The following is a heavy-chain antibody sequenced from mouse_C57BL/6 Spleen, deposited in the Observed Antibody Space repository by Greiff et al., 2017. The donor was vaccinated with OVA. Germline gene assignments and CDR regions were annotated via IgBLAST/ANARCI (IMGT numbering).Heavy chain of an antibody. CDR1: GYSFTGYY. J-gene: IGHJ2*01. CDR3: ARWDDGCSYFDY. Sequence: EVQLQQSGPELVKPGASVKISCKASGYSFTGYYMNWVKQSPEKSLEWIGEINPSTGGTNYNQKFKAKATLTVDKSSSTAYMQLKSLTSEDSAVYYCARWDDGCSYFDYWGQGTTLTVSS. D-gene: IGHD2-3*01. V-gene: IGHV1-42*01. CDR2: INPSTGGT.